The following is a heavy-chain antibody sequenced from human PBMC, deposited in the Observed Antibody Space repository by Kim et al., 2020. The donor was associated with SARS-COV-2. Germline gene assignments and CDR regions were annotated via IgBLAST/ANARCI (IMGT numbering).Heavy chain of an antibody. Sequence: TNYAQKSQGRVTMARDTSISTAYMELSRLGSDDTAVYYCASIAAAGPFDYWGQGTLVTVSS. CDR2: T. V-gene: IGHV1-2*02. J-gene: IGHJ4*02. D-gene: IGHD6-13*01. CDR3: ASIAAAGPFDY.